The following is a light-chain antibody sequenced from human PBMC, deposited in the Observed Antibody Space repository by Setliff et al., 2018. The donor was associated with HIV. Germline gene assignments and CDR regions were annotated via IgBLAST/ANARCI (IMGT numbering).Light chain of an antibody. CDR3: SSYTISSTLYV. CDR2: DVS. CDR1: SSDVGGYNY. Sequence: QSALTQPASVSGSPGQSITISCTGTSSDVGGYNYVSWYQQHPGKALKLMIYDVSNRPSGVSNRFSGSKSGNTASLTISGLQAEDEADYYCSSYTISSTLYVFGTGTKVTVL. J-gene: IGLJ1*01. V-gene: IGLV2-14*03.